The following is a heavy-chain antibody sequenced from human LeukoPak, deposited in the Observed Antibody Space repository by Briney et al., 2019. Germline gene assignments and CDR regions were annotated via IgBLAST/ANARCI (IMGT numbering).Heavy chain of an antibody. D-gene: IGHD6-19*01. CDR2: MNPHSGYT. V-gene: IGHV1-8*03. J-gene: IGHJ4*02. CDR1: GYTFTTYD. CDR3: ARVAGSIDY. Sequence: ASVNVSCKASGYTFTTYDINWVRQAAGQGLEWMGWMNPHSGYTGYAQKFQGRVTITRDTSISTAYMELSSLRSEDTAVYYCARVAGSIDYWGQGTLVTVSS.